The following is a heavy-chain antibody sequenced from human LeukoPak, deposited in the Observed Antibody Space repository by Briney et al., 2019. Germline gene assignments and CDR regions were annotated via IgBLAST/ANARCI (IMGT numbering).Heavy chain of an antibody. V-gene: IGHV3-30*18. J-gene: IGHJ5*02. D-gene: IGHD3-3*01. Sequence: GGSLRLSCAASGFTFSSYGMHWVRQAPGKGLEWVAVISYDGSNKYYADSVKGRFTISRDNSKNTLYLQMNSLRAGDTAVYYCAKASLRFLEWPNWFDPWGQGTLVTVSS. CDR3: AKASLRFLEWPNWFDP. CDR1: GFTFSSYG. CDR2: ISYDGSNK.